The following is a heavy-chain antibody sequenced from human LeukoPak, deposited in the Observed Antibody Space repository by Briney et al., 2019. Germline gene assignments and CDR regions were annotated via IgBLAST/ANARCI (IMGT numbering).Heavy chain of an antibody. CDR3: AKLWFGESTAVGNWFDP. J-gene: IGHJ5*02. Sequence: GGSLGLSCAASGFTFSSYGMHWVRQAPGKGLEWVAVISYDGSNKYYADSVKGRFTISRDNSKNTLYLQMNSLRAEDTAVYYCAKLWFGESTAVGNWFDPWGQGTLVTVSS. CDR1: GFTFSSYG. CDR2: ISYDGSNK. V-gene: IGHV3-30*18. D-gene: IGHD3-10*01.